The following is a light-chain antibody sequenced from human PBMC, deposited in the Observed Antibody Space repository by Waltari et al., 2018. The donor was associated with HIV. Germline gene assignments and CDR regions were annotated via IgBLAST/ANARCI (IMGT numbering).Light chain of an antibody. CDR1: QSVSSN. CDR3: QQYNNWPPSYT. J-gene: IGKJ2*01. CDR2: GAS. Sequence: EIVMTQSPATLSVSPGERATLSCRVSQSVSSNLAWYQQKPGQAPRLLIYGASTRATGIPARFSGSVSGTEFTLTISSLQSEDFAVYYCQQYNNWPPSYTFGQGTKLEIK. V-gene: IGKV3-15*01.